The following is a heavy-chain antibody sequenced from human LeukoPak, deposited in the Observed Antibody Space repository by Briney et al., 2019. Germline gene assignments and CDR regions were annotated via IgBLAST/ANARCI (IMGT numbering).Heavy chain of an antibody. Sequence: GGSLRLSCAASGFTFSSYSMNWVRQAPGKGLEWVSSITTSSSYIYYADSVKGRFTISRDNAKNSLYLQMNSLRAEDTAVYYCARDPGIADRSFDYWGQGTLVTVSS. CDR1: GFTFSSYS. D-gene: IGHD6-13*01. V-gene: IGHV3-21*01. CDR2: ITTSSSYI. CDR3: ARDPGIADRSFDY. J-gene: IGHJ4*02.